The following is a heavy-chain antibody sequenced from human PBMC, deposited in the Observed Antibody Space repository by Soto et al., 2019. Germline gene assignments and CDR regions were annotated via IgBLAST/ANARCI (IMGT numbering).Heavy chain of an antibody. Sequence: QVQLVQSGAEVKKPGASVKVSCEASGYTFTSYGISWVRQAPGQGLEWMGWISAYNGNTNYAQKLQGRVTMTTDTSTSTAYMELRSLRSDDTAVYYCARDPSMVRGVIDYYYYGMDVWGQGTTVTVSS. CDR1: GYTFTSYG. CDR2: ISAYNGNT. V-gene: IGHV1-18*04. J-gene: IGHJ6*02. D-gene: IGHD3-10*01. CDR3: ARDPSMVRGVIDYYYYGMDV.